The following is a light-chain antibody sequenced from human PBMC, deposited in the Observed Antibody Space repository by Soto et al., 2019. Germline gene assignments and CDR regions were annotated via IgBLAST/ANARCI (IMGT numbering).Light chain of an antibody. CDR1: SSGVGRYNY. CDR2: DVS. Sequence: QSALAQPASVSGSRGQSITISCTGTSSGVGRYNYVSWFQQHPGKVPKLIIYDVSNWPSGVSDRFSGSKSGNTASLTISGLHPEDEADYYCSSFTSSSTFVFGTGTKLPVL. CDR3: SSFTSSSTFV. V-gene: IGLV2-14*03. J-gene: IGLJ1*01.